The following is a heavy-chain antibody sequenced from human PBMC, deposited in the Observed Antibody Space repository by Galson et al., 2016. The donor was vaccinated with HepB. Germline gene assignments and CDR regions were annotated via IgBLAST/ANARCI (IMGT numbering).Heavy chain of an antibody. CDR1: GASVSSGSSY. J-gene: IGHJ6*02. V-gene: IGHV4-61*01. D-gene: IGHD2-2*01. CDR2: IYSGENT. Sequence: ETLSLTCTVSGASVSSGSSYWSWVRQPPGKGLEWIGYIYSGENTNYSPSLKSRVTISIDTSKSQFSLKLTSVTAADTAVYYCAASTDAYFYYGLDVWGQGTAVTVSS. CDR3: AASTDAYFYYGLDV.